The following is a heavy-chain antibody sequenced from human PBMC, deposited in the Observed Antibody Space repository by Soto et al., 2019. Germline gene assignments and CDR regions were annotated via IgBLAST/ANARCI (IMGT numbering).Heavy chain of an antibody. CDR1: GFTFSSYG. Sequence: ESGGGVVQPGRSLRLSCAASGFTFSSYGMHWVRQAPGKGLEWVAVIWYDGSNKYYADSVKGRFTISRDNSKNTLYLQMNSLRAEDTAVYYCARDAGRSGSLDYWGQGTLVTVSS. CDR3: ARDAGRSGSLDY. J-gene: IGHJ4*02. D-gene: IGHD5-12*01. CDR2: IWYDGSNK. V-gene: IGHV3-33*01.